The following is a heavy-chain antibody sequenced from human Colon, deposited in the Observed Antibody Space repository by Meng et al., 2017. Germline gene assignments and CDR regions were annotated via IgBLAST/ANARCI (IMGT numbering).Heavy chain of an antibody. D-gene: IGHD5-18*01. CDR1: GDSVSSGLFY. V-gene: IGHV4-61*01. CDR2: IYYTGTT. CDR3: AKVGYRYGFPTFDS. J-gene: IGHJ4*02. Sequence: VPGPRLAWPSATLSLTCTVSGDSVSSGLFYWSWVRQPPGKGLEWFGYIYYTGTTNYNPSLKSRLLISLDTSKNQFSLNLSSVTAADTAVYYCAKVGYRYGFPTFDSWGQGPLVTVSS.